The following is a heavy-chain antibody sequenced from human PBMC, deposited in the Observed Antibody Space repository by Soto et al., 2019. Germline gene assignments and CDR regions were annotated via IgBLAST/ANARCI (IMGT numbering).Heavy chain of an antibody. D-gene: IGHD3-3*01. CDR2: ISSHGDTT. V-gene: IGHV3-23*01. Sequence: EEQLLQSGGGVVQSGGSLRLSCEASGFLFSSYAMNWVRQAPGKGLEWVSSISSHGDTTYYAESVRGRFTISRDNSKKTLILEMKHPGGGEQAGLFCAEGHLGFWRCFPPTIWFHPWGQGTLVTVSS. CDR3: AEGHLGFWRCFPPTIWFHP. CDR1: GFLFSSYA. J-gene: IGHJ5*02.